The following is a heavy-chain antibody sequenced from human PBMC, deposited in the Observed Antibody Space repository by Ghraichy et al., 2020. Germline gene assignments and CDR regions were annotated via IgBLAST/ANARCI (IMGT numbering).Heavy chain of an antibody. Sequence: SETLSLTCTVSGGSISSSSYYWGWIRQPPGKGLEWIGSIYYSGSTYYNPSLKSRVTISVDTSKNQFSLKLSSVTAADTAVYYCARQWGSSSYYFDYWGQGTLVTVSS. CDR1: GGSISSSSYY. CDR2: IYYSGST. D-gene: IGHD6-6*01. V-gene: IGHV4-39*01. CDR3: ARQWGSSSYYFDY. J-gene: IGHJ4*02.